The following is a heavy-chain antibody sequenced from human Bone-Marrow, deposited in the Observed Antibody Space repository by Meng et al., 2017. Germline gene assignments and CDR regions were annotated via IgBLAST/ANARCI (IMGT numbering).Heavy chain of an antibody. J-gene: IGHJ4*02. V-gene: IGHV4-34*01. CDR1: GGSFSDYY. D-gene: IGHD4-11*01. CDR3: ARGPTTMAHDFDY. CDR2: INHSGST. Sequence: QEQLQQWGAGLLKPSETLSLTGVVSGGSFSDYYWSCIRQPPGKGLEWIGEINHSGSTNYNPSLESRATISVDTSQNNLSLKLSSVTAADSAVYYCARGPTTMAHDFDYWGQGTLVTVSS.